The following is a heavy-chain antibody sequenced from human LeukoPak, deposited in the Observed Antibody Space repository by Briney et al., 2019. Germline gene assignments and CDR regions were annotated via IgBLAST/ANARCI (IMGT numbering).Heavy chain of an antibody. J-gene: IGHJ4*02. CDR2: ISSSSSYI. V-gene: IGHV3-21*01. CDR3: ARDEGGYGNY. Sequence: GGSLRLSCAASGFTFSSYSMNWVRQAPGKGLEWVSSISSSSSYIYYADSVKGRFAISRDNAKNSLYLQMNSLRAEDTAVYYCARDEGGYGNYWGQGTLVTVSS. CDR1: GFTFSSYS. D-gene: IGHD4-17*01.